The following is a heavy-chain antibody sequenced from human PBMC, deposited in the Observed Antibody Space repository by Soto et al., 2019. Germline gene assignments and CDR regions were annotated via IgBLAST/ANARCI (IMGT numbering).Heavy chain of an antibody. Sequence: QVQLVQSGAEVKKPGASVKISCKASGFAFTSSYMHWVRQAPGQGLEWMGIINPAGGSPTYAQRFQGRVTMTRDTCTRTLYMELSSLRSEDTALYYCVRDGGSHQFDPWGQGTPVNVS. V-gene: IGHV1-46*01. CDR2: INPAGGSP. CDR3: VRDGGSHQFDP. J-gene: IGHJ5*02. CDR1: GFAFTSSY. D-gene: IGHD1-26*01.